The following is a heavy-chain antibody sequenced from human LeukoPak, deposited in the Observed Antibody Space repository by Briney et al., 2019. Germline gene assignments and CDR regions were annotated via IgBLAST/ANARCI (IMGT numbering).Heavy chain of an antibody. D-gene: IGHD3-16*01. CDR1: GYTFTSYD. CDR2: MNPNSGNT. Sequence: ASVKVSCKASGYTFTSYDINWVRQATGQGLEWMGWMNPNSGNTGYAQKFQGRVTITRNTSISTAYMELSSLRSGDTAVYYCARFGARDYPEFDYWGQGTLVTVSS. J-gene: IGHJ4*02. CDR3: ARFGARDYPEFDY. V-gene: IGHV1-8*03.